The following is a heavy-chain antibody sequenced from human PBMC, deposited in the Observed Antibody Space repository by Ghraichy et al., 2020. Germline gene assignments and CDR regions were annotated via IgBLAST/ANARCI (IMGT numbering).Heavy chain of an antibody. CDR1: GFTFSSYW. J-gene: IGHJ4*02. CDR3: ASLYDYGHY. Sequence: GESLNISCAASGFTFSSYWMHWVRQAPGKGLVWVSRINSDGSSTSYADSVKGRFTISRDNAKNTLYLQMNSLRAEDTAVYYCASLYDYGHYWGQGTLVTVSS. D-gene: IGHD4-17*01. V-gene: IGHV3-74*01. CDR2: INSDGSST.